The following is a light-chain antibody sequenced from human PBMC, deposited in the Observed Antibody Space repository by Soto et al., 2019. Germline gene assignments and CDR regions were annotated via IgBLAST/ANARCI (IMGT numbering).Light chain of an antibody. CDR3: QQTYTTPIT. J-gene: IGKJ5*01. Sequence: DIQMTQSPSSLSASVEDRVIITCRASQSISNHLNWYQQKSGKAPKVLIYSASSLQSGVPSRFRGSGSGTDFTLTISSLQPEDFATYYCQQTYTTPITFGQGIRLEI. CDR1: QSISNH. V-gene: IGKV1-39*01. CDR2: SAS.